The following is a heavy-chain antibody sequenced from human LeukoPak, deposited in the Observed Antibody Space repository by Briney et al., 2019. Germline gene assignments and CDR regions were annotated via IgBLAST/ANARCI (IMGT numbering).Heavy chain of an antibody. CDR1: GYTFTGYY. CDR2: INPNSGGT. V-gene: IGHV1-2*02. J-gene: IGHJ5*02. CDR3: ARRRGMGGSYTMVWFDP. D-gene: IGHD1-26*01. Sequence: ASVKVSCKASGYTFTGYYMHWVRQAPGQGLEWMGWINPNSGGTNYAQKFQGRVTMTRDTSISTAYMELSRLRSDDTAVYYCARRRGMGGSYTMVWFDPWGQGTLVTVSS.